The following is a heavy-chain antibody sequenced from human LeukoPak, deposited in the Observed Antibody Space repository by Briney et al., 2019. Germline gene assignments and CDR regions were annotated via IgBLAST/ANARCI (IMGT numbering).Heavy chain of an antibody. D-gene: IGHD6-13*01. CDR3: TREEAAALNSYYYYYMDV. V-gene: IGHV3-49*03. Sequence: GGSLRLSCTASGFTFGDYAMSWFRQAPGKGLEWVGFIRSKAYGGTTEYAAPVKGRFTISRDDSKSIAYLQMNSLKTEDTAVYYCTREEAAALNSYYYYYMDVWGKGTTVTVSS. J-gene: IGHJ6*03. CDR1: GFTFGDYA. CDR2: IRSKAYGGTT.